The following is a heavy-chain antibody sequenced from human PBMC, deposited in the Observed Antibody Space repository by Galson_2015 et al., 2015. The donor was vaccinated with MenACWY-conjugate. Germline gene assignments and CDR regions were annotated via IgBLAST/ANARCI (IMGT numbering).Heavy chain of an antibody. V-gene: IGHV3-23*01. CDR2: ISASGADA. D-gene: IGHD2-15*01. J-gene: IGHJ4*02. CDR1: GFTFSSYG. Sequence: SLRLSCAAAGFTFSSYGLNWVRQAPGAGLEWVSVISASGADAVQADSVKGRFPIATDNSKSALYLEMNSLRPEDTAVYYCARGGYITGYSFDLWGQGTRVTVSS. CDR3: ARGGYITGYSFDL.